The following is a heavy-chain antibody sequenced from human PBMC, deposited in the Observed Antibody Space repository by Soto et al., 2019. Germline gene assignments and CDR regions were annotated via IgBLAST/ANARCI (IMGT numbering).Heavy chain of an antibody. Sequence: ASVKVSCKASGYTFISYAMHWVRQAPGQRLERMGWINAGNGNTKYSQKFQGRVTITRDTSASTAYMELSSLRSEDTAVYYCARNDYYDSSGLSWFEPWGQGTLVTVSS. CDR3: ARNDYYDSSGLSWFEP. CDR2: INAGNGNT. V-gene: IGHV1-3*01. J-gene: IGHJ5*02. CDR1: GYTFISYA. D-gene: IGHD3-22*01.